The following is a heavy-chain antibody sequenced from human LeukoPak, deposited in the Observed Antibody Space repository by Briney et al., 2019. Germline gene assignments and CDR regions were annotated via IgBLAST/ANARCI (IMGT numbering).Heavy chain of an antibody. V-gene: IGHV1-2*02. CDR1: GYTFTGYY. Sequence: ASVKVSCKASGYTFTGYYMHWVRQAPGQGLEWMGWISPNSGGTNYAQKFQGRVTMTRDTSISTAYMELRSLRSDDTAVYYCASTHYDSSGYSLDYWGQGTLATVSS. J-gene: IGHJ4*02. CDR2: ISPNSGGT. D-gene: IGHD3-22*01. CDR3: ASTHYDSSGYSLDY.